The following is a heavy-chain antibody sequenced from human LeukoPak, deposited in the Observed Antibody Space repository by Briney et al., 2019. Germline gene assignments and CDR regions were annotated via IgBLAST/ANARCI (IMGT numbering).Heavy chain of an antibody. CDR1: GYSISSGYY. CDR3: ARDSVGATSYYYYYYMDV. D-gene: IGHD1-26*01. J-gene: IGHJ6*03. CDR2: IYHSGST. V-gene: IGHV4-38-2*02. Sequence: SETLSLTCTVSGYSISSGYYWGWIRQPPGKGLEWIGSIYHSGSTYYNLSLKSRVTISVDTSKNQFSLKLSSVTAADTAVYYCARDSVGATSYYYYYYMDVWGKGTTVTVSS.